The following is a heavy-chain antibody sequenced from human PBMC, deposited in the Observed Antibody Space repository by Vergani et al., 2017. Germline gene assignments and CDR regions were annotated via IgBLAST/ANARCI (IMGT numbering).Heavy chain of an antibody. J-gene: IGHJ3*02. Sequence: EVQLVESGGGLVQPGGSLRLSCAASGFTFSSYEMNWVRQAPGKGLEWVSYISSSGSTIYYADSVKGRFTISRDNAKNSMYLQMNSLRAEDRAVYYCSRSEVGKIVGPRNALYIRGRETMVTVSS. CDR3: SRSEVGKIVGPRNALYI. CDR1: GFTFSSYE. CDR2: ISSSGSTI. D-gene: IGHD1-26*01. V-gene: IGHV3-48*03.